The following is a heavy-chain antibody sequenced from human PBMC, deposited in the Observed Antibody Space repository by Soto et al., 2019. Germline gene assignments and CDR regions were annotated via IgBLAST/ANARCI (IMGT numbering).Heavy chain of an antibody. CDR1: GDSIRNYF. J-gene: IGHJ6*02. CDR3: ARDPGTSMIENYYNGMDV. V-gene: IGHV4-4*07. CDR2: IYTSGSS. D-gene: IGHD3-16*01. Sequence: QVQLQESGPGQVKPSETLSLTCTVSGDSIRNYFWSWIRQPAGKGLEWIGRIYTSGSSNYNPSLKSRLTMSVDTSKNQVSLNLRSETAADTAVYYCARDPGTSMIENYYNGMDVWGRGTTVIVSS.